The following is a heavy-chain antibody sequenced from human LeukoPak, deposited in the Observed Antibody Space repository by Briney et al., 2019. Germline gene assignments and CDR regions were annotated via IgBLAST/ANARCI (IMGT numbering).Heavy chain of an antibody. CDR3: ATRSGDFSSGYVN. J-gene: IGHJ4*02. V-gene: IGHV1-24*01. D-gene: IGHD3-3*01. CDR1: VDILTELS. CDR2: FDTEKNTM. Sequence: GAAVKVSFKVSVDILTELSIQWVRQAPGKGLECMGGFDTEKNTMIYAQRLQGRVTMTEDTSTDTAYMELSSLTYEDTGIYYCATRSGDFSSGYVNWGQGSPPTLSS.